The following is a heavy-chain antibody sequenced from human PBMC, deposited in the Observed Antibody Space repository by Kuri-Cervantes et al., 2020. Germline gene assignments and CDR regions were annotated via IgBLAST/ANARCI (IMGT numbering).Heavy chain of an antibody. D-gene: IGHD3-3*01. CDR3: AKDTSGSGNYGLFDS. CDR2: INDSGDST. Sequence: GESLKISCAASGLTFDNYAMSWVRQAPGKGLEWVSDINDSGDSTNYADSVKGRFTISRDNSRNTLYLLMIALTAEDTALYYCAKDTSGSGNYGLFDSWGQGTLVTVSS. J-gene: IGHJ4*02. V-gene: IGHV3-23*01. CDR1: GLTFDNYA.